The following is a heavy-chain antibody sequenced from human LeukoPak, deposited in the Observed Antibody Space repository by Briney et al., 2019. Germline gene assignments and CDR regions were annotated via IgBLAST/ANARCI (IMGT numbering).Heavy chain of an antibody. J-gene: IGHJ4*02. CDR2: IYHSGST. V-gene: IGHV4-38-2*01. D-gene: IGHD1-26*01. Sequence: SETLSLTCAVSGYSISSGYYWGWIRQPPGKGLEWIGSIYHSGSTYYNPSLKSRVTISVDTSKNQFSLKLSSVTAADTAVYYCARQGTSGSHSGYFDYWGQGTLVTVSS. CDR1: GYSISSGYY. CDR3: ARQGTSGSHSGYFDY.